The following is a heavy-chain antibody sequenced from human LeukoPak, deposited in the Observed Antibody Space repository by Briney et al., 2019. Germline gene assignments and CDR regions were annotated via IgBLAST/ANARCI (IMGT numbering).Heavy chain of an antibody. D-gene: IGHD1-26*01. Sequence: PGGSLRLSCAASGFTFSSYAMTWVRQAPGKGLEWVSAISGSGGSTYYADSVKGRFTISRDNSDNTLYLQMNSLRAEDTAVYYSAKSGSGNLYYFDYWGQGTLVTVSS. CDR2: ISGSGGST. CDR1: GFTFSSYA. V-gene: IGHV3-23*01. J-gene: IGHJ4*02. CDR3: AKSGSGNLYYFDY.